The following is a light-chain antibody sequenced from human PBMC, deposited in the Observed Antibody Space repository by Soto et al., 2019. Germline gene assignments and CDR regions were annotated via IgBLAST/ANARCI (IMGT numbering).Light chain of an antibody. CDR1: QGIGSY. Sequence: DIQLTQSPSFLSASVGDRFTITCRASQGIGSYLAWYQLKPGKAPKLLIYAASTLQSGVPSRFSGSGSGTEFTLTISSLQPDDFATYYCQQYNTYSWTFGQGTKVDIK. CDR2: AAS. CDR3: QQYNTYSWT. J-gene: IGKJ1*01. V-gene: IGKV1-9*01.